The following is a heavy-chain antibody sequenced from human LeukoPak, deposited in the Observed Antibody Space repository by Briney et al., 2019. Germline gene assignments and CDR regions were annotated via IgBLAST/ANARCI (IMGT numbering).Heavy chain of an antibody. CDR1: GFTFSSNW. CDR3: ARVEVAAAGTVSYYMDV. Sequence: GGSLRLSCATSGFTFSSNWMSWVRQAPGKVLEWVANIKQDGSEKYYVDSVKGRFTISRDNAKNSLYLQMNSLRAEDTAVYYCARVEVAAAGTVSYYMDVWGKGTTVTVSS. CDR2: IKQDGSEK. J-gene: IGHJ6*03. D-gene: IGHD6-13*01. V-gene: IGHV3-7*01.